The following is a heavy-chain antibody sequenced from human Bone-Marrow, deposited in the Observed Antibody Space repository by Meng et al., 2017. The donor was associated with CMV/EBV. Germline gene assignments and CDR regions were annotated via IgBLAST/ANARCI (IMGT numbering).Heavy chain of an antibody. CDR3: ARAVAGGSPYIHIDCYGMDV. D-gene: IGHD2-15*01. J-gene: IGHJ6*02. V-gene: IGHV3-21*01. Sequence: GESLKISCAASGFTFSNYSMNWVRQAPGKGLEWVSSISSSSSYIYYADSVKGRFTISRDNAKNSLFLQMNSLRAEDTAVYYCARAVAGGSPYIHIDCYGMDVWGQGTTVTVYS. CDR2: ISSSSSYI. CDR1: GFTFSNYS.